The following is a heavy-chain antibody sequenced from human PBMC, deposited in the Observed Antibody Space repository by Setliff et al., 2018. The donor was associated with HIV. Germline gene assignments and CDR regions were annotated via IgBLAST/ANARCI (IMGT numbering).Heavy chain of an antibody. J-gene: IGHJ4*02. V-gene: IGHV4-4*07. Sequence: SETLSLTCTVSGGSADGYYWSWIRQPAGEGLEWIGRMYAAGWSNYNPSLESRVTMSVDRSKDQFSLRLTSVSAADTAVYYCARSIYGSGSHPLDIWGQGTLVTVSS. D-gene: IGHD3-10*01. CDR1: GGSADGYY. CDR3: ARSIYGSGSHPLDI. CDR2: MYAAGWS.